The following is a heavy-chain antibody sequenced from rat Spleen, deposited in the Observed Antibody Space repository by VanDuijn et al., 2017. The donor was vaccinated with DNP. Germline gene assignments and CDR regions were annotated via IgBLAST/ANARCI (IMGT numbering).Heavy chain of an antibody. V-gene: IGHV5-22*01. D-gene: IGHD1-12*02. J-gene: IGHJ1*01. Sequence: EVQLVESGGGLVQPGRSLKLSCAASGFTFNKYGMAWVRQAPTRGLEWVAYISYDGGITSYGDSVKGRFTISRDNAKSTLYLQMNSLRSEDMATYYCASPDYYDGSYPFFWGPGTMVTVSS. CDR1: GFTFNKYG. CDR2: ISYDGGIT. CDR3: ASPDYYDGSYPFF.